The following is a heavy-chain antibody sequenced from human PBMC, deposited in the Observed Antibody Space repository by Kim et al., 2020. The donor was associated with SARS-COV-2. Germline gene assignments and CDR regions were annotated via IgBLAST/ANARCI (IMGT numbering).Heavy chain of an antibody. CDR1: GFTFSSYA. CDR2: ISGSGGST. Sequence: GGSLRLSCAASGFTFSSYAMSWVRQAPGKGLEWVSAISGSGGSTYYADSVKGRFTISRDNSKNTLYLQMNSLRAEDTAVYYCAKTMVRGVAATAFGMDVWGQGTTVTVSS. D-gene: IGHD3-10*01. V-gene: IGHV3-23*01. CDR3: AKTMVRGVAATAFGMDV. J-gene: IGHJ6*02.